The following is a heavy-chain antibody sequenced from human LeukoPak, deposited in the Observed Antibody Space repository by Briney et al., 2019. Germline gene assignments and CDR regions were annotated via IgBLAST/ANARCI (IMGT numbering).Heavy chain of an antibody. D-gene: IGHD3-22*01. CDR3: AKLWYYDSSGYSFDY. CDR1: GFIFSDYY. CDR2: ISGSGGST. Sequence: GSLRLSCAASGFIFSDYYMSWIRQAPGKGLEWVSAISGSGGSTYYADSVKGRFTISRDNSKNTLYLQMNSLRAEDTAVYYCAKLWYYDSSGYSFDYWGQGTLVTVSS. J-gene: IGHJ4*02. V-gene: IGHV3-23*01.